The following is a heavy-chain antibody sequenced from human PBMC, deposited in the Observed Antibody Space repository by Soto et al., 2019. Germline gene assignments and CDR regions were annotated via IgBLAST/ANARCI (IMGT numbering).Heavy chain of an antibody. J-gene: IGHJ6*02. V-gene: IGHV3-9*01. CDR3: AKDFDHNYGMDV. Sequence: RLSCAASGFTFDDYAMHWVRQAPGKGLEWVSGISWNSGSIGYADSVKGRFTISRENAKNSLYLEMNSLRAEDTALYYCAKDFDHNYGMDVWGQGTTVTVSS. CDR2: ISWNSGSI. CDR1: GFTFDDYA.